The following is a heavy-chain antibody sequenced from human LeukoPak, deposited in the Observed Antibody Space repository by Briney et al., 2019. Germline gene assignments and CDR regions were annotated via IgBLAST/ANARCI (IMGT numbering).Heavy chain of an antibody. CDR1: GGSISSGSYY. V-gene: IGHV4-61*01. D-gene: IGHD2-15*01. J-gene: IGHJ5*02. CDR2: IYYSGRT. Sequence: SETLSLTCTVSGGSISSGSYYWNWIRQPPGKGLEWIGYIYYSGRTNYNPSLKSRVTISLDSSKNQFSLNLSSVTAADTAVYYCAKSLGYCSGGSCYLNWFDPWGQGTLVTVSS. CDR3: AKSLGYCSGGSCYLNWFDP.